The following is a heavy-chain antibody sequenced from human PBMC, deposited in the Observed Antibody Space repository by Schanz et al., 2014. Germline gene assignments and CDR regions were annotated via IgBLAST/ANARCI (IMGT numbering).Heavy chain of an antibody. Sequence: QVQLVQSGAEMKKPGASVKVSCKASGYTLSAYSLHWVRQAPGQGLEWMGWINPNTGGTNFAQKFQGWVTVTRDTSISTVYMELSRVTYEDTAVYYCARDDRAYYYGMDVWGQGTTVTVSS. D-gene: IGHD3-22*01. J-gene: IGHJ6*02. CDR1: GYTLSAYS. CDR2: INPNTGGT. V-gene: IGHV1-2*04. CDR3: ARDDRAYYYGMDV.